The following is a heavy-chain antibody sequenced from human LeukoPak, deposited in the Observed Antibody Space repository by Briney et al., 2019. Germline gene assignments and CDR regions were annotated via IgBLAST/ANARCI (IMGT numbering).Heavy chain of an antibody. CDR2: MNPNSGNT. D-gene: IGHD3-10*01. J-gene: IGHJ5*02. CDR3: ARGLGGVTMVRGVIT. Sequence: ASVKVSCKTSGYTCTSYDINWVRQATGQGLEWMGWMNPNSGNTGYAQKFQGRVTMTRNTSISTAYMELSSLRSEDTAVYYCARGLGGVTMVRGVITWGQGTLVTVSS. V-gene: IGHV1-8*01. CDR1: GYTCTSYD.